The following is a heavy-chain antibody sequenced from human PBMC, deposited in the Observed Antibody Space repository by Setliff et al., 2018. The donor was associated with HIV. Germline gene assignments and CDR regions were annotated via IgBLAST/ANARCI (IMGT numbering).Heavy chain of an antibody. D-gene: IGHD3-22*01. CDR3: ARGGDSTRYYYRGEDFIGAY. J-gene: IGHJ4*02. V-gene: IGHV1-69*13. Sequence: GASVKVSCKASGGTFSSHAISWVRQAPGQGLEWMGGIIPMFGTANYAQKFQGRVTITADESTSKAYMELSSLRSEDTAVYYCARGGDSTRYYYRGEDFIGAYWGQGTLVTVSS. CDR1: GGTFSSHA. CDR2: IIPMFGTA.